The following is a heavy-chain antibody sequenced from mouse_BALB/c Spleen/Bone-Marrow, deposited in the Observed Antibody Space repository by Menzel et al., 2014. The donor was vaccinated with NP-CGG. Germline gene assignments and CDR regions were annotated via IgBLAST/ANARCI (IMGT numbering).Heavy chain of an antibody. Sequence: EVMLVESGGGLVQPGGSLKLSCAASGFTFSSYGMSWVRQTPDKRLELVASINSNGGSTYYPDSVKGRFTISRDNAKNTLSLQMSSLKSEDTAMYYCARGNYGNYVDYFDYWGQATTLTISS. J-gene: IGHJ2*01. CDR3: ARGNYGNYVDYFDY. D-gene: IGHD2-1*01. V-gene: IGHV5-6-3*01. CDR1: GFTFSSYG. CDR2: INSNGGST.